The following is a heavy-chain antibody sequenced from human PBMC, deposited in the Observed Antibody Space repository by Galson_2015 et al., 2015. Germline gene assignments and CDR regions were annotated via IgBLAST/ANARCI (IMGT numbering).Heavy chain of an antibody. CDR3: ARDFIAAGGLDV. Sequence: SLRLSCAASGFTLSTFGMHWVRQAPGKGLEWLANIKPDGSDRYYVDSVKGRFTISRDNAKNSLYLQMNSLRAEDTAVYYCARDFIAAGGLDVWGQGTTVTVS. CDR2: IKPDGSDR. J-gene: IGHJ6*02. V-gene: IGHV3-7*03. CDR1: GFTLSTFG. D-gene: IGHD3-16*02.